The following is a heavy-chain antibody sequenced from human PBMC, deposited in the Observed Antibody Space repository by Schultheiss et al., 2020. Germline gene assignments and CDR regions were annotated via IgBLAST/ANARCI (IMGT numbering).Heavy chain of an antibody. D-gene: IGHD3-9*01. V-gene: IGHV4-30-4*01. Sequence: SETLSLTCTVSGGFISSGDYYWSWIRQPPGKGLEWIGYIYYSGSTYYNPSLKSRVTISVDTSKNQFSLKLSSVTAADTSVYYCATALGIWYDILTGSYRPYAMDVWGQGTPVTVSS. CDR1: GGFISSGDYY. CDR2: IYYSGST. CDR3: ATALGIWYDILTGSYRPYAMDV. J-gene: IGHJ6*02.